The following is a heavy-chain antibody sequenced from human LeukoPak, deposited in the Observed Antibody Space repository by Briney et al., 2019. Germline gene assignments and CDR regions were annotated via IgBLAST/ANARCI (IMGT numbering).Heavy chain of an antibody. CDR2: INPKNAAT. CDR3: ARTLYIAAAPGGFDY. Sequence: ASVKVSCKASGYTFTGHYIHWVRQAPGQGLEWMGWINPKNAATNYAQKFQGRVTMTRDTSTGTVYMELNTLRYDDTAVYYCARTLYIAAAPGGFDYWGQGTLVTVSS. CDR1: GYTFTGHY. D-gene: IGHD6-13*01. V-gene: IGHV1-2*02. J-gene: IGHJ4*02.